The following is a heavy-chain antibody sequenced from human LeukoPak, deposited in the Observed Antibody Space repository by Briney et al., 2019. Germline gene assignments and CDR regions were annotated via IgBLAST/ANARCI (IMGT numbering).Heavy chain of an antibody. J-gene: IGHJ4*02. CDR1: GITFSRFW. CDR2: INQDGSEK. D-gene: IGHD3-16*01. Sequence: PGGSLRLSCAASGITFSRFWMSWVRQAPGKGLQWVANINQDGSEKHYVDSVKGRFTISRDNSRNTLYLQVNSLRGEDTAVYFCAKDVPASWAPDYWGQGTLVTVSS. CDR3: AKDVPASWAPDY. V-gene: IGHV3-7*01.